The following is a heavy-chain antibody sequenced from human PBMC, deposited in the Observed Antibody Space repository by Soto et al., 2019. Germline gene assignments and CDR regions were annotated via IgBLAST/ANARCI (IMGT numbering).Heavy chain of an antibody. J-gene: IGHJ6*03. CDR1: GGTFSSYT. Sequence: QVQLVQSGAEVKKPGSSVKVSCKASGGTFSSYTISWVRQAPGQGLEWMGRIIPILGIANYAQKFQGRVTITADKSTSTAYRELSSLRSEDTAVYYCARAVGGGDYYYYMDVWGKGTTVTVSS. CDR2: IIPILGIA. CDR3: ARAVGGGDYYYYMDV. D-gene: IGHD2-15*01. V-gene: IGHV1-69*02.